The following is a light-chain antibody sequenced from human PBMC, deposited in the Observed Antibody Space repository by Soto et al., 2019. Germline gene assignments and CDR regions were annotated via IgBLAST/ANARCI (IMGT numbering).Light chain of an antibody. CDR1: SSDIGYYEY. Sequence: QSALTQPASVSGSLGQSITISCTGTSSDIGYYEYVSWFQQHPGKAPKLIIYEVSNRPSGVSNRFSGSKSGNTASLTISGLQAEDEADYYCISFTVRSTCVFGSGTKVTVL. CDR3: ISFTVRSTCV. V-gene: IGLV2-14*01. CDR2: EVS. J-gene: IGLJ1*01.